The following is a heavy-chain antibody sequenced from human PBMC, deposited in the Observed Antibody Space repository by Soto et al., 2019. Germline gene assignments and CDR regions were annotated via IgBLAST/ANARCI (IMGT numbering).Heavy chain of an antibody. V-gene: IGHV3-73*01. D-gene: IGHD4-17*01. CDR1: GFTFSGSA. CDR2: IRSKANSYAT. CDR3: TPQGCDYVGSGAFDI. Sequence: EVQLVESGGGLVQPGGSLKLSCAASGFTFSGSAMHWVRQASGKGLEWVGRIRSKANSYATAYAASVKGRFTISRDDSKNTAYLQMNSLKTEDTAVYYCTPQGCDYVGSGAFDIWGQGTMVTVSS. J-gene: IGHJ3*02.